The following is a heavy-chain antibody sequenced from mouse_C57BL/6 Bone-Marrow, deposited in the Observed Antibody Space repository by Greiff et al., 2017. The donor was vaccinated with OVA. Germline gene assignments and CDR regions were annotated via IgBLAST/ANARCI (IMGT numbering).Heavy chain of an antibody. CDR2: IDPETGGT. D-gene: IGHD1-1*01. V-gene: IGHV1-15*01. CDR3: TRWDYYGSSYAMDY. CDR1: GYTFTDYE. J-gene: IGHJ4*01. Sequence: VQGVESGAELVRPGASVTLSCKASGYTFTDYEMHWVKQTPVHGLEWIGAIDPETGGTAYNQKFKGKAILTADKSSSTAYMELRSLTSEDSAVYYCTRWDYYGSSYAMDYWGQGTSVTVSS.